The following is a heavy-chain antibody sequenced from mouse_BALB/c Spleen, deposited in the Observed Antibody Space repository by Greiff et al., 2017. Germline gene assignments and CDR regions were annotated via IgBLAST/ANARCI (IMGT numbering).Heavy chain of an antibody. Sequence: EVQGVESGPGLVKPSQSLSLTCTVTGYSITSDYAWNWIRQPPGNKLEWLGYISYSGSTSYNPSLKSRISITRDTSKNQFFLQLNSVTTEDTATYYCARSGTRGGSWFAYWGQGTLVTVSA. CDR2: ISYSGST. CDR1: GYSITSDYA. D-gene: IGHD4-1*01. V-gene: IGHV3-2*02. CDR3: ARSGTRGGSWFAY. J-gene: IGHJ3*01.